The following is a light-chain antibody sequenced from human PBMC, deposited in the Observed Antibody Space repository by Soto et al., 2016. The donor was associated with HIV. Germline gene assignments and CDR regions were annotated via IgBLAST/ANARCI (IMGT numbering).Light chain of an antibody. J-gene: IGLJ1*01. CDR1: SLRRYY. V-gene: IGLV3-19*01. CDR3: NSRDNSGNHYV. Sequence: SSELTQDPAVSVALGQTVRITCQGDSLRRYYASWYQQKPGQAPVLVIYGKNNRPSGIPDRFSGSSSGNTASWTITGAQAEDEADYYCNSRDNSGNHYVFGTGTKVTVL. CDR2: GKN.